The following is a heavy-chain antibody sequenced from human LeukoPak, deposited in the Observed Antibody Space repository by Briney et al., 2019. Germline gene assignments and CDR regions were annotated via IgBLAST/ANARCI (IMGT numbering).Heavy chain of an antibody. Sequence: GGSLRLSCAASGFTFRDYYMTRIRQAPGKGLEWISYISRSGNTLYYADSVEGRFTISRDNAKNSLYLQMNSLRAEDTAVYYCAREVVIFPDYYYYGMDVWDQGTTVTVSS. CDR2: ISRSGNTL. D-gene: IGHD3-9*01. V-gene: IGHV3-11*01. J-gene: IGHJ6*02. CDR1: GFTFRDYY. CDR3: AREVVIFPDYYYYGMDV.